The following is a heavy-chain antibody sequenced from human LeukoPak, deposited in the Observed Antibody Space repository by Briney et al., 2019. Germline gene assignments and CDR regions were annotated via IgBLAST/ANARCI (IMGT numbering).Heavy chain of an antibody. D-gene: IGHD2/OR15-2a*01. J-gene: IGHJ3*02. CDR2: IYYSGST. CDR3: ARDAFRAFDI. CDR1: GGSISSYY. V-gene: IGHV4-59*01. Sequence: SETLSLTCTVSGGSISSYYWSWIRQPPGKGLEWIGYIYYSGSTNYNPSLKSRVTISVDTSKNQFSLKLSSVTAADTAVYYCARDAFRAFDIWGQGTMVTVSS.